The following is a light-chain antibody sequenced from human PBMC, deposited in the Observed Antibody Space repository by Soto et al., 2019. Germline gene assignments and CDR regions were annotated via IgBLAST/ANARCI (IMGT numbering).Light chain of an antibody. Sequence: QSVLTQPASVSGSPGQSIIISCTGTSSDVGGYNFVSWYQQHPGKAPKLMIYDVSHRPSGVSNRFSGSKSGNTASLTISGLQAEDEADYYCTSYTSSSTVVFGGGTKLTVL. CDR1: SSDVGGYNF. J-gene: IGLJ2*01. V-gene: IGLV2-14*01. CDR3: TSYTSSSTVV. CDR2: DVS.